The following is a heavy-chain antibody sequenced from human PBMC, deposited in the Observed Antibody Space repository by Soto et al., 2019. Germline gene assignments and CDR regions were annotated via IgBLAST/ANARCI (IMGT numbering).Heavy chain of an antibody. Sequence: EVVLLESGGGLAQPGGSLRLSCVASGFTFSKYAMNWVRQAPGKGLEWLASISGTAVSTDYADSVKGRFTISRDNSKNTVSLQMDNLRVEDTATYFCVNWNDEDVDWGQGTLVAVSS. CDR2: ISGTAVST. CDR3: VNWNDEDVD. V-gene: IGHV3-23*01. CDR1: GFTFSKYA. D-gene: IGHD1-1*01. J-gene: IGHJ4*01.